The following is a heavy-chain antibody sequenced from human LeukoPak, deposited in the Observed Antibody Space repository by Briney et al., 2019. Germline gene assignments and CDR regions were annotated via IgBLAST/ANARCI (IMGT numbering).Heavy chain of an antibody. CDR3: ARRLDSSGDLIIDY. V-gene: IGHV4-39*01. Sequence: PSETLSLTCTVSGDSISSSSYYWGWIRRPPGKGLEWIGTFYYSRSTYYNPSLKRRVTISVDTSKNQFSLKLSSVTAADTAVYYCARRLDSSGDLIIDYWGKGTRVPFSS. D-gene: IGHD3-22*01. J-gene: IGHJ4*02. CDR1: GDSISSSSYY. CDR2: FYYSRST.